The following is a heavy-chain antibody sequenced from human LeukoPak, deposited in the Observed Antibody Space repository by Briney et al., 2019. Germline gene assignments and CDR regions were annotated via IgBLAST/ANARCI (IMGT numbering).Heavy chain of an antibody. CDR3: AKDPEDTAMAGSY. J-gene: IGHJ4*02. Sequence: GFLKLSCSTSGFNFNRYAMSWVRPASGKGLEWVLAISGSGGSTYYVDSVKGRFTISRDNSKNTLYLQMNSLRAEDTAVYYCAKDPEDTAMAGSYWGQGTLVTVSS. CDR2: ISGSGGST. V-gene: IGHV3-23*01. CDR1: GFNFNRYA. D-gene: IGHD5-18*01.